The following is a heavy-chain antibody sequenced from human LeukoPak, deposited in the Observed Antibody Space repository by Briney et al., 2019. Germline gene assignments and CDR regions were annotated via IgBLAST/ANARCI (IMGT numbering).Heavy chain of an antibody. V-gene: IGHV3-66*01. CDR1: GFTVSSNY. J-gene: IGHJ6*02. CDR3: ARESRIAAAGTFYYYYGMDV. D-gene: IGHD6-13*01. Sequence: GGSLRLSCAASGFTVSSNYMSWVRQAPGKGLEWVSVIYSGGSTYYADSVKGRFTISRDNSKNTLYLQMNSLRAEDTAVYYYARESRIAAAGTFYYYYGMDVWGQGTTVTVSS. CDR2: IYSGGST.